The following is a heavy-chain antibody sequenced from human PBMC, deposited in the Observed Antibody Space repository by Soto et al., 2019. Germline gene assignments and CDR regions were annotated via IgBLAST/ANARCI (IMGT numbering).Heavy chain of an antibody. V-gene: IGHV3-23*01. Sequence: EVQLLDSGGGLVQPGGSLRLSCAASGFTFSSYAMNWVRQAPGKGLEWVSVISGSGGSTYYADSVKGRFTISRDNSKNPLYLQMNSLRAEDTAVYYCARRGPGTYFDYWGQGTLVTVSS. CDR1: GFTFSSYA. CDR3: ARRGPGTYFDY. CDR2: ISGSGGST. J-gene: IGHJ4*02. D-gene: IGHD6-13*01.